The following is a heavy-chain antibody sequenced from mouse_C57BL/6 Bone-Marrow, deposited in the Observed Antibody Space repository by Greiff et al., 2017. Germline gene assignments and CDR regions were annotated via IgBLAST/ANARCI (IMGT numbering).Heavy chain of an antibody. D-gene: IGHD2-5*01. V-gene: IGHV1-74*01. Sequence: QVQLQQPGAELVKPGASVKVSCKASGYTFTSYWMHWVKQRPGQGLEWIGRIHPSDSDTNYNQKFKGKATLTVDKSSSTAYMQLSSLTSEDSAVYYCAMENYYYSNFFFDYWGQGTTLTVSS. CDR2: IHPSDSDT. CDR1: GYTFTSYW. CDR3: AMENYYYSNFFFDY. J-gene: IGHJ2*01.